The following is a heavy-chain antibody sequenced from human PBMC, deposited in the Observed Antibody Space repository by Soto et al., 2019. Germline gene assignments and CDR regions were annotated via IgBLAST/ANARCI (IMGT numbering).Heavy chain of an antibody. D-gene: IGHD3-10*01. CDR3: ASVLLWFGEPHLDYGMDV. V-gene: IGHV5-10-1*01. J-gene: IGHJ6*02. CDR1: GYSFTSYW. Sequence: SLKISCKGSGYSFTSYWISWVRQMPGKGLEWMGRIDPSDSYTNYSPSFQGHVTISADKSISTAYLQWSSLKASDTAMYYCASVLLWFGEPHLDYGMDVWGQGTTVTVS. CDR2: IDPSDSYT.